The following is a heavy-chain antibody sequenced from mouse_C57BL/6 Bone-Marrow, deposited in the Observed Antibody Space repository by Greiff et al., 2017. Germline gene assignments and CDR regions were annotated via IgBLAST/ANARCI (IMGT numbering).Heavy chain of an antibody. Sequence: VQLQQPGAELVKPGASVKLSCKASGYTFTSYWMQWVKQRPGQGLEWIGEIDPSDSYPNYNQKFKGKATLTVDTSSSTAYMQLSSLTSEDSAVYYCAREELYAMDYWGQGTSVTVSS. CDR2: IDPSDSYP. V-gene: IGHV1-50*01. CDR1: GYTFTSYW. J-gene: IGHJ4*01. CDR3: AREELYAMDY.